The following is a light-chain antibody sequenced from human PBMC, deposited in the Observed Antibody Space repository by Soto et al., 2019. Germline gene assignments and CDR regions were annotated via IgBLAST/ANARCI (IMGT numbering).Light chain of an antibody. CDR3: QQSYSTPFT. CDR2: AAS. V-gene: IGKV1-39*01. J-gene: IGKJ3*01. Sequence: DIQMTQSPSSLSASVGDRVTITCRASQSISSYLNWYQQKPGKPPNLLIYAASSLQSGVPSRFSGSGYGTDFTLTISSLQPEDSATYYCQQSYSTPFTFGPGTKVDIK. CDR1: QSISSY.